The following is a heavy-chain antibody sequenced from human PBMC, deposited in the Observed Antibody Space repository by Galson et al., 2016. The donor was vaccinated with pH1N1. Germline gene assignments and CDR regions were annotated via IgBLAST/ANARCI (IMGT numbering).Heavy chain of an antibody. CDR3: VKGGDFDQ. CDR1: GYTFTTYG. J-gene: IGHJ4*02. D-gene: IGHD4-17*01. Sequence: SVKVSSKASGYTFTTYGIHWVRQAPGQRLQWMGWINCGNGDTRYAERFQGRVTISRDTSTTTVYMDLTNLRPEDTAVFYCVKGGDFDQWGQGTLVTVSS. V-gene: IGHV1-3*01. CDR2: INCGNGDT.